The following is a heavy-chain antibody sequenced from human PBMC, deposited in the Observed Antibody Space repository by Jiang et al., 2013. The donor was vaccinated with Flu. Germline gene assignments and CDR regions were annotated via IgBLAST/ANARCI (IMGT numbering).Heavy chain of an antibody. Sequence: PGLVKPSQTLSLTCTVSGGSISSGSYYWSWIRQPAGKGLEWIGRIYTSGSTNYNPSLKSRVTISVDTSKNQFSLKLSSVTAADTAVYYCARDPVLPDSYYYYYGMDVWGQGTTVTVSS. CDR3: ARDPVLPDSYYYYYGMDV. D-gene: IGHD3-10*01. V-gene: IGHV4-61*02. J-gene: IGHJ6*02. CDR2: IYTSGST. CDR1: GGSISSGSYY.